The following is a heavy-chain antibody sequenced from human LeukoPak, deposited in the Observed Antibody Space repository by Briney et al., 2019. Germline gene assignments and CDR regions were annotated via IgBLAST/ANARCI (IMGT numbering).Heavy chain of an antibody. CDR3: AKDIISSD. V-gene: IGHV3-43*02. CDR2: INGGGGST. D-gene: IGHD3-22*01. CDR1: GFTFDDYA. J-gene: IGHJ4*02. Sequence: GGSLSLSCAASGFTFDDYAMHWVRQAPGKGLEWVSLINGGGGSTYYADPVKGRITISRANSKNSLYLQMNSLRTEDTALYYCAKDIISSDWGQGTLITVSS.